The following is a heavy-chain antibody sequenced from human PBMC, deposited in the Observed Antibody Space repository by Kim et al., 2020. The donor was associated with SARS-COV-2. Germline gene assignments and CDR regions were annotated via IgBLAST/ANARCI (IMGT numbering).Heavy chain of an antibody. CDR3: AKAGQWLVLGYFVY. Sequence: GGSLRLSCTASGFTFTSYAMTWVRQAPGKGLEWVSGISDSGGRTYYGDSVRGRFTIFRDNSKSTLYLQLNTLRVEDTALYYCAKAGQWLVLGYFVYWGQGTLVTVSS. CDR1: GFTFTSYA. V-gene: IGHV3-23*01. J-gene: IGHJ4*02. CDR2: ISDSGGRT. D-gene: IGHD6-19*01.